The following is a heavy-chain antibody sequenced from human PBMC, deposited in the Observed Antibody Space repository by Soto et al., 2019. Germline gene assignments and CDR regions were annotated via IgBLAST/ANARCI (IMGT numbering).Heavy chain of an antibody. CDR3: ARGFHYFGSGNDDWFDP. CDR1: GYTFTSYG. Sequence: ASVKVSCKASGYTFTSYGITWVRQAPGQGFEWMGWISPYNDNTYYAQNFRGRVTMTTDTSTNTAYMELTSLKSDDTAVYYCARGFHYFGSGNDDWFDPWGQGTLVTVSS. D-gene: IGHD3-10*01. J-gene: IGHJ5*02. CDR2: ISPYNDNT. V-gene: IGHV1-18*01.